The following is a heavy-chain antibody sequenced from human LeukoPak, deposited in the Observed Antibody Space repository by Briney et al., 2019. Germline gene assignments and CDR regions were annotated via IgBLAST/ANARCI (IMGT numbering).Heavy chain of an antibody. CDR3: VKEHVDRAFTRSFEI. Sequence: GGSLRLSCAASGFTFSTNPMSWVRQAPGKGLEWVSAISDTRTYYADAVKGRFTISRDNSKNTVFLQMNSPRAEDTAVYYCVKEHVDRAFTRSFEIWGQGTVVTVSS. V-gene: IGHV3-23*01. J-gene: IGHJ3*02. CDR2: ISDTRT. D-gene: IGHD3-10*01. CDR1: GFTFSTNP.